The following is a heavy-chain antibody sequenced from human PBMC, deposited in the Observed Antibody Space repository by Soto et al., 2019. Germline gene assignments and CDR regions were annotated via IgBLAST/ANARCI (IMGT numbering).Heavy chain of an antibody. CDR3: AKQRADYGSGADTFYFDS. D-gene: IGHD3-10*01. J-gene: IGHJ4*02. Sequence: LRLSCTVSGVTFSNYAMNWLRQAPGKGLEWVSSLSGSGGTTYYADSVKGRFIISRDNSKNTLYLLMNSLRAEDTALYYCAKQRADYGSGADTFYFDSWGQGALVTGSS. CDR2: LSGSGGTT. CDR1: GVTFSNYA. V-gene: IGHV3-23*01.